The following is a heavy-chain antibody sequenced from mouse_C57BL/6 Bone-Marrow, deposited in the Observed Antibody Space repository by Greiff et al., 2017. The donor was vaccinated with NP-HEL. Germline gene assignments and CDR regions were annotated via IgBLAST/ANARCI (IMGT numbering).Heavy chain of an antibody. CDR2: IYPGDGDT. CDR1: GYAFSSSW. D-gene: IGHD1-1*01. V-gene: IGHV1-82*01. Sequence: VQLQQSGPELVKPGASVKISCKASGYAFSSSWMNWVKQRPGKGLEWIGRIYPGDGDTNYNGKFKGKATLTADKSSSPAYMQLSSLTSEDSAVYFCARLGITTVVAPYFDVWGTGTTVTVSS. J-gene: IGHJ1*03. CDR3: ARLGITTVVAPYFDV.